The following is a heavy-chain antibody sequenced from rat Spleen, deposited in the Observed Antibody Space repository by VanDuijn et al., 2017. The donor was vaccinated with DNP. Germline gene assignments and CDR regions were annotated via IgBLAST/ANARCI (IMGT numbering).Heavy chain of an antibody. CDR1: GFTFSNYD. J-gene: IGHJ2*01. V-gene: IGHV5-25*01. CDR3: IRWNSGHFDY. Sequence: EVQLVESGGALVQPGRSLKLSCAASGFTFSNYDMAWVRQAPTKGLEWVTSISTSGDSAFYRDSVKGRFTISRDNAKSTLYLQMNSLRSEDMATYYCIRWNSGHFDYWGQGVMVTVSS. D-gene: IGHD4-3*01. CDR2: ISTSGDSA.